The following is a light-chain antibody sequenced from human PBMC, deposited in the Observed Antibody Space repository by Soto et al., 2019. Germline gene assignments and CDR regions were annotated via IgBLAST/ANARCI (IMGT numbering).Light chain of an antibody. Sequence: DIQMTQSPSTLPSSVGDRVTITCLSNQSISTWLAWYQQKPGKAPNLLIYKASRLETGVPSRFSGSGSGTEFTLTIRFLQPDDFATYYCQQYNSYSPLTCGGGTKGDIK. CDR3: QQYNSYSPLT. V-gene: IGKV1-5*03. CDR1: QSISTW. CDR2: KAS. J-gene: IGKJ4*01.